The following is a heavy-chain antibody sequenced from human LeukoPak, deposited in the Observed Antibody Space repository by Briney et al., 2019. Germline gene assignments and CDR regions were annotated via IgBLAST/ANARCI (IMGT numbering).Heavy chain of an antibody. J-gene: IGHJ6*04. D-gene: IGHD2-2*01. CDR2: ISYDGSNK. CDR3: AKLRDCSSTSCYYYGMDV. V-gene: IGHV3-30*18. CDR1: GFTFSSYG. Sequence: PGRSLRLSCAASGFTFSSYGMHWVRQAPGKGLERVAVISYDGSNKYYADSVKGRFTISRDNSKNTLYLQMNSLRAGDTAVYYCAKLRDCSSTSCYYYGMDVWGKGTTVTVSS.